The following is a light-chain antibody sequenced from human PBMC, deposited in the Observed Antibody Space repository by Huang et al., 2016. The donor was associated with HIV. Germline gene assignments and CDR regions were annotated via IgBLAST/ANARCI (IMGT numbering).Light chain of an antibody. CDR1: QSVSTTY. CDR2: GAS. CDR3: QQYGSSPIT. V-gene: IGKV3-20*01. J-gene: IGKJ5*01. Sequence: EIVLTQSPGTLSLSPGERATRSCRASQSVSTTYFAWYQQKPGQAPRLLIYGASSRAPGIPDRFSGSGSGTDFTLTISRLEPEDFVVYYCQQYGSSPITFGQGTRLEIK.